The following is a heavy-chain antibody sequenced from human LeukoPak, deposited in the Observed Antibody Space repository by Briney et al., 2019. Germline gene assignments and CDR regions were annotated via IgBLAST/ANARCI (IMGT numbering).Heavy chain of an antibody. J-gene: IGHJ4*02. CDR2: ISSSSSYI. Sequence: PGGSLRLSCAASGFTFSSYSMNWVRQAPGKGLEWVSSISSSSSYIYYADSVKGRFTIPRDNAKNSLYLQMNSLRAEDTAVYYCARDGTPNGGYWGQGTLVTVSS. CDR1: GFTFSSYS. CDR3: ARDGTPNGGY. D-gene: IGHD4-23*01. V-gene: IGHV3-21*01.